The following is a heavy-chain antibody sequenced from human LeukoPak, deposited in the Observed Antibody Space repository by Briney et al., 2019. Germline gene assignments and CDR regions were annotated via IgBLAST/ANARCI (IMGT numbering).Heavy chain of an antibody. J-gene: IGHJ3*02. Sequence: SETLSLTCTVSGGSISSYYWSWIRQPPGKGLEWIGYIYYSGSTNYNPSLKSRVTISVDTSKNQFSLKLSSVTAADTAVYYCARGYSNRWTEYAFHIWGQGTMVTVSS. CDR1: GGSISSYY. V-gene: IGHV4-59*01. CDR3: ARGYSNRWTEYAFHI. D-gene: IGHD6-13*01. CDR2: IYYSGST.